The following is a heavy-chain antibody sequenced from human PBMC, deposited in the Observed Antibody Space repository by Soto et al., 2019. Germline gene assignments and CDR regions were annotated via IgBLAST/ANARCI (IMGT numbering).Heavy chain of an antibody. CDR2: INPNSGGT. CDR3: ARRKGDYYDSSGYHYYFDY. V-gene: IGHV1-2*02. D-gene: IGHD3-22*01. CDR1: GYTFTDYY. J-gene: IGHJ4*02. Sequence: ASVKVSCKASGYTFTDYYVHWVRQAPGQGLEWMGWINPNSGGTKSAQKFQGRVTMTRDTSISTAYTELSRLRSDDTAVYYCARRKGDYYDSSGYHYYFDYWGQGTLVTVSS.